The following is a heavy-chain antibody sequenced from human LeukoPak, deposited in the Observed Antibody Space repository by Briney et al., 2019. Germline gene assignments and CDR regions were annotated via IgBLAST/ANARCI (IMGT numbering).Heavy chain of an antibody. CDR3: AREDGYYFDY. D-gene: IGHD5-24*01. CDR1: GGSIRSSYYY. Sequence: SETLSLTCTVSGGSIRSSYYYWGWIRQPPGKGLEWIGYIYFSGSTNYNPSLRSRVTVSVDTSKNQFSLKLSSVTAADTAVYYCAREDGYYFDYWGQGILVTVSS. CDR2: IYFSGST. V-gene: IGHV4-61*01. J-gene: IGHJ4*02.